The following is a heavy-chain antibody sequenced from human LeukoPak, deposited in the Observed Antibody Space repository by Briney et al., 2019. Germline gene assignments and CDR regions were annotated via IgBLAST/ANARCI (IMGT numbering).Heavy chain of an antibody. Sequence: PGGSLRLSCAASGFTFSSYGMHWVRQAPGKGLEWVAFIRYDGSNKYYADSVKGRFTISRDNSKNTLYLQMNSLRAEDTAVYYCASAYYDILTGPDYWGQRTLVTVSS. V-gene: IGHV3-30*02. D-gene: IGHD3-9*01. CDR3: ASAYYDILTGPDY. J-gene: IGHJ4*02. CDR1: GFTFSSYG. CDR2: IRYDGSNK.